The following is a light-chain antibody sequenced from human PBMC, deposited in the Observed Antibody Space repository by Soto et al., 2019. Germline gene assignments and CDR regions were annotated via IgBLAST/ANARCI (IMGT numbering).Light chain of an antibody. V-gene: IGKV3-11*01. CDR2: GAS. Sequence: VLTQSPATLSFSPGERATLSCRASENVRTFVDWYQQKPGQAPRLLIYGASNRATDIPARFSGSGSGTDFTLTISRLEPEDFAVYYCHQYGNYGITFGQGTRLEIK. J-gene: IGKJ5*01. CDR1: ENVRTF. CDR3: HQYGNYGIT.